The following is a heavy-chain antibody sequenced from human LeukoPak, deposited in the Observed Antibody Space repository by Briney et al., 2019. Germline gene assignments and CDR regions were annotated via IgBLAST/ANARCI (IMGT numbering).Heavy chain of an antibody. CDR1: GFSFRNYA. Sequence: GGSLRLSCVASGFSFRNYAIHWVRQAPGKGLEYVSVINTDGRITYYADSVKGRFSISRDNSKNTVYLQMGSLRGEDMAVYYCTRDGGSFCDFDYWGQGALVTVSS. CDR3: TRDGGSFCDFDY. D-gene: IGHD1-26*01. J-gene: IGHJ4*02. V-gene: IGHV3-64*02. CDR2: INTDGRIT.